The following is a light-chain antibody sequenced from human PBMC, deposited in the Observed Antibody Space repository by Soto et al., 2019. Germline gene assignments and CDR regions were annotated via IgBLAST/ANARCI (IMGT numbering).Light chain of an antibody. CDR1: QSISNW. Sequence: DIQMTQSPSTLSASVGDRVTITCRASQSISNWLAWYQQKPGKAPKLLIYKASSLESGVPSRFSGSGSGTEFTLTISSLQPDDFATYYCQRYNSYLYTLGQGTKLEI. V-gene: IGKV1-5*03. CDR3: QRYNSYLYT. CDR2: KAS. J-gene: IGKJ2*01.